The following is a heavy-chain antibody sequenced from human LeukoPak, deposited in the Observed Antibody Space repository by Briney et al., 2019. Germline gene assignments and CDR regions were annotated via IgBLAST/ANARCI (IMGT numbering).Heavy chain of an antibody. CDR1: GFTFSSYW. J-gene: IGHJ4*02. CDR2: INRDGSST. Sequence: GGSLRLSCAASGFTFSSYWMHWVRHAPGKGLVWVSRINRDGSSTNYADSVKGRFTISRDNAKNTLYLQMNSLRVEDTAVYYCARDQTPFYWGQGSLVTVSS. D-gene: IGHD2-15*01. CDR3: ARDQTPFY. V-gene: IGHV3-74*01.